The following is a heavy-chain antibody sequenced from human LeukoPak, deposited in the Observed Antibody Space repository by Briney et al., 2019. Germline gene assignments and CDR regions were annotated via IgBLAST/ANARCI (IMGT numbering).Heavy chain of an antibody. V-gene: IGHV1-69*05. J-gene: IGHJ4*02. CDR3: ARGYCSGGSCYSGYYFDY. Sequence: GASVKVSCKASGGTFSSYAISWVRQAPGQGLEWMGGIIPIFGTANYAQKFQGRVTITTDESTSTAYMELSSLRSEDTAVYYCARGYCSGGSCYSGYYFDYWGQGTLVTVSS. CDR1: GGTFSSYA. D-gene: IGHD2-15*01. CDR2: IIPIFGTA.